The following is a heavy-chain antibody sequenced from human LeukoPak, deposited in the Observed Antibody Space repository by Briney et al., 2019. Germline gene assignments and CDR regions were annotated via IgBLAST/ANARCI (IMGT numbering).Heavy chain of an antibody. J-gene: IGHJ4*02. CDR2: ISGDSGRT. V-gene: IGHV3-23*01. CDR3: AKEEWPAFDY. D-gene: IGHD2-8*01. CDR1: GFTFSRYG. Sequence: GGSLRLSCAASGFTFSRYGMHWVRQAPGKGLEWVSDISGDSGRTDYADSVKGRFTMSRDNSKNTVYLLMNNLRAEDTAVYYCAKEEWPAFDYWGQGTLVTVSS.